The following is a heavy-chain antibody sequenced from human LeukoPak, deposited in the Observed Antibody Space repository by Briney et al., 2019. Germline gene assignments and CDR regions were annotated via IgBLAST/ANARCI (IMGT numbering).Heavy chain of an antibody. CDR3: ARGKYDLDY. J-gene: IGHJ4*02. CDR2: INSDGSST. Sequence: GGSLRLSCAASGFIITDYWMHWVRHAPGKGLVWVSRINSDGSSTNYADSVKGRFTISRDNAKNTLYLQMNSLRAEDTAMYYCARGKYDLDYWGQGTLVTVSS. CDR1: GFIITDYW. D-gene: IGHD3-16*01. V-gene: IGHV3-74*01.